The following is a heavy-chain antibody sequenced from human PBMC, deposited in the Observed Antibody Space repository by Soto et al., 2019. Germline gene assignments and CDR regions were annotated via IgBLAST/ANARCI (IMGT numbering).Heavy chain of an antibody. D-gene: IGHD3-9*01. CDR2: ITSGSDYI. CDR3: TREHVVTIFRRGQRGSFDN. CDR1: GFTFSSYT. J-gene: IGHJ4*02. V-gene: IGHV3-21*01. Sequence: GVLRLSCAASGFTFSSYTMNWVRQAPGKGLEWVAFITSGSDYIYYADSVKGRFTISRDDANNSLFLQMSSLRAEDTAVYYCTREHVVTIFRRGQRGSFDNWSQGTLVTVSS.